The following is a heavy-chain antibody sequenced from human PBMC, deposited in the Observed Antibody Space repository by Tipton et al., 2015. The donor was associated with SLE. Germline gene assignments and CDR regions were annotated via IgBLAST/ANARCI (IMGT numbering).Heavy chain of an antibody. CDR3: ARHVGVAYYYAMDV. CDR2: VCNSVST. CDR1: GASVSSFC. V-gene: IGHV4-59*08. J-gene: IGHJ6*02. Sequence: TLSLTCTVSGASVSSFCWNWIRQSPGKGLEWIACVCNSVSTNYDPSLKSRGTISVDTSKNHFSLELTSVTAADTAMYYCARHVGVAYYYAMDVWGQGTTVTVSS. D-gene: IGHD2-15*01.